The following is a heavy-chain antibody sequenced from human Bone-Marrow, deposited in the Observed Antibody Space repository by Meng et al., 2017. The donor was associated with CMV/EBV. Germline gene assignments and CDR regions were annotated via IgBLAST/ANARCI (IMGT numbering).Heavy chain of an antibody. D-gene: IGHD3-22*01. V-gene: IGHV3-20*04. CDR3: ARDFNSYDSSGYYFWYLDL. CDR1: GFTIDDYG. J-gene: IGHJ2*01. CDR2: IHWNGGST. Sequence: GESLKISCAASGFTIDDYGMSLVRQAPGKGLEWVSGIHWNGGSTGYADSVKGRFTISRDNAKNSLYLQMNSLRAEDTALYYCARDFNSYDSSGYYFWYLDLWGRGTLVTFSS.